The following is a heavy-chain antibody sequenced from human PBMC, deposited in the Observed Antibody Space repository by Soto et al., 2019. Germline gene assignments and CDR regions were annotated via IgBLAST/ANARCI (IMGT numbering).Heavy chain of an antibody. J-gene: IGHJ3*02. CDR2: IKQDGSEK. CDR1: GFTFSSYW. D-gene: IGHD4-17*01. Sequence: GGSLRLSCAASGFTFSSYWMSWVRQAPGKGLEWVANIKQDGSEKYYVDSVKGRFTISRDNAKNSLYLQMNSLRAEDTAVYYCARKGYGVTSRPDDAFDIWGQGTMVTVSS. V-gene: IGHV3-7*01. CDR3: ARKGYGVTSRPDDAFDI.